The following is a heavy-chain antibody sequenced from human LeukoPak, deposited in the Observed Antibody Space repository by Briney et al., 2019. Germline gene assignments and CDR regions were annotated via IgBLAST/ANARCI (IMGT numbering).Heavy chain of an antibody. CDR2: IRYDGSNK. J-gene: IGHJ4*02. CDR1: GFTFSSYG. V-gene: IGHV3-30*02. Sequence: GGSLRLSCAASGFTFSSYGMHWVRQAPGKGLEWVAFIRYDGSNKYYADSVKGRFTIPRDNSKNTLYLQMNSLRAEDTAVYYCAKDPNYYDSSGYYSEFDYWGQGTLVTASS. CDR3: AKDPNYYDSSGYYSEFDY. D-gene: IGHD3-22*01.